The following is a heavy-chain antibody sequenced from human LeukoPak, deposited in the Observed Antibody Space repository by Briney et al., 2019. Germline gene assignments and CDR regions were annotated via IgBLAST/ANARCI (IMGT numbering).Heavy chain of an antibody. CDR1: GFTFSSYW. CDR2: IKQDGSEK. V-gene: IGHV3-7*01. D-gene: IGHD5-18*01. J-gene: IGHJ4*02. CDR3: ARGFRDTAMFLDF. Sequence: PGGSLRLSCAASGFTFSSYWMSWVRQAPGKGLEWVANIKQDGSEKYYVDSVKGRFTISRDNAKNSLYLQMNSLRAEDTAIYYCARGFRDTAMFLDFWGKGTLVTVSS.